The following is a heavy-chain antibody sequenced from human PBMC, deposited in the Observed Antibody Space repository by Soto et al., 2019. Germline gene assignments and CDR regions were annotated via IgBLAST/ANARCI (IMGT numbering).Heavy chain of an antibody. D-gene: IGHD2-15*01. Sequence: QVQLVQSGAEVKKPGSSVKVSCKASGGTFSSYTISWVRQAPGQGLEWMGRIIPILGIADYAQKFQGRVTITADKSTSTAYMELSSLRSDDTAVYYCARAYCSGGSCDYYDAFDIWGQGTMVTVSS. CDR3: ARAYCSGGSCDYYDAFDI. CDR1: GGTFSSYT. J-gene: IGHJ3*02. CDR2: IIPILGIA. V-gene: IGHV1-69*02.